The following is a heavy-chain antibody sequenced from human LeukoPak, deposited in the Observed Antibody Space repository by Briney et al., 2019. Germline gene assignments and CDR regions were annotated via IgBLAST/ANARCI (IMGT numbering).Heavy chain of an antibody. CDR3: ARGGPLPFDWNYGPLNWFDP. CDR2: IYYSGST. D-gene: IGHD1-7*01. J-gene: IGHJ5*02. CDR1: GGSISSYY. Sequence: PSETLSLTCTVSGGSISSYYWSWIRQPPGKGLEWIGYIYYSGSTNYNPSLKSRVTISVDTSKNQFSLKLSSVTAADTAVYYCARGGPLPFDWNYGPLNWFDPRGQGTLVTVSS. V-gene: IGHV4-59*01.